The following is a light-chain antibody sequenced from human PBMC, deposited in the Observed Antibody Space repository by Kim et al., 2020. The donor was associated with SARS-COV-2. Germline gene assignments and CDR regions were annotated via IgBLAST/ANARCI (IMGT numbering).Light chain of an antibody. CDR3: QFHGSSIT. V-gene: IGKV3-20*01. J-gene: IGKJ4*01. CDR2: YSC. CDR1: LSVSSSY. Sequence: VSRREGATLSGRTSLSVSSSYLACYPQERGQAPKLLMYYSCKRASGIPDRFSGSEYGTDFTLTICRLEPEDVAVYYWQFHGSSITFGGGTKVDIK.